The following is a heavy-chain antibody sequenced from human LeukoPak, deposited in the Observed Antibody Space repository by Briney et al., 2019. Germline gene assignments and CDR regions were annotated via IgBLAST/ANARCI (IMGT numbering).Heavy chain of an antibody. CDR3: ARGPNTAAFDY. J-gene: IGHJ4*02. CDR2: INPKNGGT. D-gene: IGHD6-13*01. Sequence: ASVKVSCKTSGYTFRDYYMHWFRQAPGQGREWMGWINPKNGGTNYAQKFQGRVTMTRDTSFSTAYMELSRLRSDDTAVYYCARGPNTAAFDYWGQGTLVTVSS. CDR1: GYTFRDYY. V-gene: IGHV1-2*02.